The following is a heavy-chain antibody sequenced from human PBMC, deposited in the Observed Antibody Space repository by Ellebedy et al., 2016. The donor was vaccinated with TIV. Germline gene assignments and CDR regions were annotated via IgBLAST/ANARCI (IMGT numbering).Heavy chain of an antibody. V-gene: IGHV4-39*07. CDR1: GGSISSSSYY. CDR3: ARANWELGDAFDI. J-gene: IGHJ3*02. CDR2: IHYSGST. D-gene: IGHD7-27*01. Sequence: GSLRLXYTVSGGSISSSSYYWGWIRQPPGQGLEWIGSIHYSGSTYYNPSLKSRVTISVDTSENQISLKLSSVTAADTAIYYCARANWELGDAFDIWGQGTTVTVS.